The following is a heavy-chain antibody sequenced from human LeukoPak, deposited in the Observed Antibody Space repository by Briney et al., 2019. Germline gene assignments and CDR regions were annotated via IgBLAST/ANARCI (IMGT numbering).Heavy chain of an antibody. CDR2: LRSKAFGETA. CDR3: TRDRGSSTLGDY. J-gene: IGHJ4*02. Sequence: GGSFRFSCTVSGFTLGDYARKWVRQDPGKGLEWVGFLRSKAFGETAEYAASVKGRFTISRDDSKSIAYLQMNSLKTEDTAVYYCTRDRGSSTLGDYWGQGTLVTVSS. CDR1: GFTLGDYA. D-gene: IGHD7-27*01. V-gene: IGHV3-49*04.